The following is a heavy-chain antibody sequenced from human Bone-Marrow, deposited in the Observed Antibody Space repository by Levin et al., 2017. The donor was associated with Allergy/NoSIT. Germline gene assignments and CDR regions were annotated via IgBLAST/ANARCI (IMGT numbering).Heavy chain of an antibody. V-gene: IGHV1-46*01. Sequence: ASVKVSCKASGYTFTSYYMHWVRQAPGQGLEWMGIINPSGGSTSYAQKFQGRVTMTRDTSTSTVYMELSSLRSEDTAVYYCARGHPLLPYFDWSENWFDPWGQGTLVTVSS. D-gene: IGHD3-9*01. J-gene: IGHJ5*02. CDR3: ARGHPLLPYFDWSENWFDP. CDR2: INPSGGST. CDR1: GYTFTSYY.